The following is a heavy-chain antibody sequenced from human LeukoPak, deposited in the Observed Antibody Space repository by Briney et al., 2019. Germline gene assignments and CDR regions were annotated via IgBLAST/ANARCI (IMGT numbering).Heavy chain of an antibody. D-gene: IGHD2-15*01. Sequence: PGRSLRLSCAASGFTFDDYAMHWVWQAPGKGLEWVSGISWNSGSIGYADSVKGRFTISRDNAKNSLYLQMNSLRAEDTALYYCARRVVAATNWFDPWGQGTLVTVSS. CDR1: GFTFDDYA. CDR2: ISWNSGSI. J-gene: IGHJ5*02. V-gene: IGHV3-9*01. CDR3: ARRVVAATNWFDP.